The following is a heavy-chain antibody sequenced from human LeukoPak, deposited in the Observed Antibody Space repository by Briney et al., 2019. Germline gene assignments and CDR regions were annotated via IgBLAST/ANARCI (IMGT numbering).Heavy chain of an antibody. J-gene: IGHJ5*02. Sequence: GASVKVSCKASGGTFSSYAISWVRQAPGQGLEWMGGIIPIFGTANYAQKFQGRVTMTTDTSTSTAHMELRSLTSDDTAVYYCARGNYYYVSGSYGGEGFDPWGQGTLVTVSS. CDR1: GGTFSSYA. CDR3: ARGNYYYVSGSYGGEGFDP. D-gene: IGHD3-10*01. CDR2: IIPIFGTA. V-gene: IGHV1-69*05.